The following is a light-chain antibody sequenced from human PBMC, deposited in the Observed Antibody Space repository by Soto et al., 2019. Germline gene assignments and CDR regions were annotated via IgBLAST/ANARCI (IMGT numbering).Light chain of an antibody. CDR2: GAS. Sequence: EIVMTQSPATLSVSPGERATVSCRASQTVGANLAWYQQRPGQPPRLLMYGASTRATGIPARFSGSGSGTEFTLTISSLQSEDFAVYYCQQYGSSPWTFGQGTKVDIK. J-gene: IGKJ1*01. V-gene: IGKV3-15*01. CDR3: QQYGSSPWT. CDR1: QTVGAN.